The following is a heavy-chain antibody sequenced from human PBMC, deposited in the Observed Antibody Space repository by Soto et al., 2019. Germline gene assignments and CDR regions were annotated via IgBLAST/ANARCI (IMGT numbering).Heavy chain of an antibody. J-gene: IGHJ6*02. D-gene: IGHD2-21*02. CDR1: GFTFSSYG. CDR3: ARDWVGDPPSTSGMDA. V-gene: IGHV3-33*01. CDR2: IWYDGSNK. Sequence: GGSLRLSCAASGFTFSSYGMHWVRQAPGKGLEWVAVIWYDGSNKYYADSVKGRFTISRDNSKNTLYLQMTSLRAEDTAVYYCARDWVGDPPSTSGMDARSQQDTVTVSS.